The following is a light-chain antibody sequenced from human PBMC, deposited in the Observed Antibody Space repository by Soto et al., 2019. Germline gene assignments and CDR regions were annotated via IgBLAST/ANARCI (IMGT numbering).Light chain of an antibody. CDR2: AAS. J-gene: IGKJ1*01. CDR1: GSISTW. CDR3: QQYSRWWS. V-gene: IGKV1-5*03. Sequence: DIKMTQSPSSLSASVGDRVTIPCRASGSISTWLAWYQQTPGKAPKLLIDAASSLESGVPPRFSGDGSGTEFTLTISSLQRDDFGIYYCQQYSRWWSFGQGTKVDIK.